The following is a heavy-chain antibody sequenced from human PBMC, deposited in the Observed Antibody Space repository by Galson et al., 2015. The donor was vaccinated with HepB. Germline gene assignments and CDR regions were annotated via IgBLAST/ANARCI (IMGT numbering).Heavy chain of an antibody. CDR3: AKGGNVDTALVTEFLDY. J-gene: IGHJ4*02. Sequence: SLRLSCAASGFTFTTYAMNWVRQAPGKGLEWVSAISGSGGSTFYADSVKGRFTISRDNSKNTLYLQMNSLRAEDTAVYYCAKGGNVDTALVTEFLDYWGQGTLVTVSS. V-gene: IGHV3-23*01. CDR1: GFTFTTYA. CDR2: ISGSGGST. D-gene: IGHD5-18*01.